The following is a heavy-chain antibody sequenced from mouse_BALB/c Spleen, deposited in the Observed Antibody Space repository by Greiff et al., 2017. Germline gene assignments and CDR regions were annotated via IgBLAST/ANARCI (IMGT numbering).Heavy chain of an antibody. J-gene: IGHJ3*01. CDR1: GYTFTSYW. CDR3: ARSRAENFSFAY. D-gene: IGHD3-1*01. CDR2: IDPSDSYN. V-gene: IGHV1-69*02. Sequence: VQLQQPGAELVKPGASVKLSCKASGYTFTSYWMHWVKQRPGQGLEWIGEIDPSDSYNNYNQKFKGKATLTVDKSSSTAYMQLSSLTSEDSAVYYCARSRAENFSFAYWGQGTLVTVSA.